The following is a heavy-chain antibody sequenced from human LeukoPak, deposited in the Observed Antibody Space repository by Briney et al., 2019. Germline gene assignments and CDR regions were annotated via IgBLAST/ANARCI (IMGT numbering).Heavy chain of an antibody. CDR3: ARERGQQLDP. CDR2: ITSNTNYI. J-gene: IGHJ5*02. Sequence: PGGSLRLSCAASGFTFSSYSMNWVRQAPGTGLEWVSSITSNTNYIYYADSVKGRFTISRDNAKNSLYLQMNSLRAEDTAVYYCARERGQQLDPWGQGTLVTVSS. V-gene: IGHV3-21*01. CDR1: GFTFSSYS. D-gene: IGHD6-13*01.